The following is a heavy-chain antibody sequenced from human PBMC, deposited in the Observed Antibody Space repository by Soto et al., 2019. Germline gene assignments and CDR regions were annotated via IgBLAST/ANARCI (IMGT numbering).Heavy chain of an antibody. Sequence: QVQLEQSGAEVKQPGSSVRVSCKTSGGTISTYAINWVRQAPGQGLEWMGAIIPLFGTADYSQKFQGRVTITADESTSTAYMELSSLRSDDTAVYFCARPKGTYSSGYYYFDFWGQGTLVTVSS. CDR2: IIPLFGTA. CDR3: ARPKGTYSSGYYYFDF. V-gene: IGHV1-69*01. D-gene: IGHD6-19*01. J-gene: IGHJ4*02. CDR1: GGTISTYA.